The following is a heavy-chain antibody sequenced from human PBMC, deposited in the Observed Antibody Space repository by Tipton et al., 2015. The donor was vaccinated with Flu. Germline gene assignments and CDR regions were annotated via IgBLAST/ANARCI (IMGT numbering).Heavy chain of an antibody. Sequence: SLRLSCAASGFTFSNYWMNWVRQASGKGLEWVGRIRSKSYNYATAYAASVNGRCTISRDDSKNTAYLQMDSLKTEDTALYYCIRYRRGGTYSAGGGDAFDIWGQGTMVTVSS. J-gene: IGHJ3*02. D-gene: IGHD4-11*01. CDR2: IRSKSYNYAT. CDR1: GFTFSNYW. V-gene: IGHV3-73*01. CDR3: IRYRRGGTYSAGGGDAFDI.